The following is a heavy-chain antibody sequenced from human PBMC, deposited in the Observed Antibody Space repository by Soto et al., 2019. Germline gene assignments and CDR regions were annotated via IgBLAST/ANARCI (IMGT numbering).Heavy chain of an antibody. V-gene: IGHV4-38-2*02. D-gene: IGHD1-26*01. CDR1: GYSISSGYY. CDR2: IYHSGST. Sequence: PSETLSLTCAVSGYSISSGYYWGWIRQPPGKGLEWIGSIYHSGSTYYNPSLKSRVTISVDTSKNQFSLKLSSVTAADTAVYYCARDVSMGYYFDYCGQGTLVTVSS. J-gene: IGHJ4*02. CDR3: ARDVSMGYYFDY.